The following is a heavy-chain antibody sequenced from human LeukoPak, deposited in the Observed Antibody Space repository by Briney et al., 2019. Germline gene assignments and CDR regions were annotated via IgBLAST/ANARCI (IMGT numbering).Heavy chain of an antibody. D-gene: IGHD6-13*01. Sequence: NPSETLSLTCTVSGGSISTSNYYWGWIRQPPGKGLEWIGSIYYSGSTYYNPSLKSRVTISVDTSKNQFSLKLSSVTAADTAVYYCARGKHGYSSSWYTFGDYYYMDVWGKGTTVTVSS. J-gene: IGHJ6*03. CDR3: ARGKHGYSSSWYTFGDYYYMDV. V-gene: IGHV4-39*07. CDR2: IYYSGST. CDR1: GGSISTSNYY.